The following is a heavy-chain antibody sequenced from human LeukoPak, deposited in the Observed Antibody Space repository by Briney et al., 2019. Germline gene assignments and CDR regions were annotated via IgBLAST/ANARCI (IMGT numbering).Heavy chain of an antibody. J-gene: IGHJ4*02. CDR2: ISSSSSYI. D-gene: IGHD6-19*01. V-gene: IGHV3-21*01. Sequence: GGSLRHSCAASGFTFSSYSMNWVRQAPGKGLEWVSSISSSSSYIYYADSVKGRFTISRDNAKNSLYLQMNSLRAEDTAVYYCARDEDEQWLAEYYFDYWGQGTLVTVSS. CDR1: GFTFSSYS. CDR3: ARDEDEQWLAEYYFDY.